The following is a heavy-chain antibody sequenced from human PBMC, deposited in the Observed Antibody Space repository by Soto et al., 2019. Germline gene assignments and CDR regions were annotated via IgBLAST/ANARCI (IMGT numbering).Heavy chain of an antibody. CDR3: ARDRSTDFGLDV. CDR1: GFTFSDYV. V-gene: IGHV3-23*01. CDR2: ISDGGERT. Sequence: EVLLLESGGDSVQPGGSLRLSCVASGFTFSDYVMSWVRQVPGQGLEWVSSISDGGERTDYRDSVRGRFTISRDNARVTLHLQMNSLRVDDTATYFCARDRSTDFGLDVWGQGTTVTVSS. D-gene: IGHD3-3*01. J-gene: IGHJ6*02.